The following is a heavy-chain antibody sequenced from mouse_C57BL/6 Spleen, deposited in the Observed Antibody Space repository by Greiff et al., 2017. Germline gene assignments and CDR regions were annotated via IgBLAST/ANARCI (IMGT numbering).Heavy chain of an antibody. CDR1: GYTFTSYW. V-gene: IGHV1-5*01. D-gene: IGHD2-4*01. CDR3: TRGLRLGYAMDY. CDR2: IYPGNSDT. Sequence: EVKVEESGTVLARPGASVKMSCKTSGYTFTSYWMHWVKQRPGQGLEWIGAIYPGNSDTSYNQKFKGKAKLTAVTSASTAYMELSSLTNEDSAVYYCTRGLRLGYAMDYWGQGTSVTVSA. J-gene: IGHJ4*01.